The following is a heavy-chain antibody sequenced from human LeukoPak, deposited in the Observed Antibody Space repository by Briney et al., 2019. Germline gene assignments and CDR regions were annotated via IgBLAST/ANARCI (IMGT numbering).Heavy chain of an antibody. CDR2: IYYSGST. CDR3: ARRSTSLDY. D-gene: IGHD2-2*01. J-gene: IGHJ4*02. Sequence: SETLSLTCTVSGGSISSSSYYWGWIRQPPGKGLEWIGSIYYSGSTYYNPSLKSRVTISVDTSKNQFSLKLSSVTAADTAVYYCARRSTSLDYWGQGTLVTVSS. CDR1: GGSISSSSYY. V-gene: IGHV4-39*01.